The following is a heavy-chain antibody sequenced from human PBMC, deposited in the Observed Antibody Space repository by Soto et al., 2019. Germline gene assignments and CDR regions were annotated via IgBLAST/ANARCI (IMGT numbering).Heavy chain of an antibody. V-gene: IGHV1-24*01. CDR2: FDPEDGET. J-gene: IGHJ5*02. CDR1: GYTLTELA. CDR3: ATELRNPDHGNWFDP. Sequence: ASVKVSCKVSGYTLTELAIHWVRRAPGKGLEWMGGFDPEDGETIYAQKFQGRVTMTEDTSTDTAYMELSSLRSEDTAVYYCATELRNPDHGNWFDPWGQGTLVTVSS.